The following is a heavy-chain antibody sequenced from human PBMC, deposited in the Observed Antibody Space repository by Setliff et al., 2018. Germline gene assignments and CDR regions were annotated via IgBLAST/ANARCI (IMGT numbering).Heavy chain of an antibody. CDR1: GFTFSDYY. Sequence: GGSLRLSCAASGFTFSDYYMSWIRQAPGKGLEWVSYISSSGRTIYYADSVKGRFTISRDNSKNTLYLQMNSLRPEDTALYYCARDLVKDIVVVVWYFDLWGRGTLVTVSS. J-gene: IGHJ2*01. D-gene: IGHD2-15*01. CDR2: ISSSGRTI. CDR3: ARDLVKDIVVVVWYFDL. V-gene: IGHV3-11*04.